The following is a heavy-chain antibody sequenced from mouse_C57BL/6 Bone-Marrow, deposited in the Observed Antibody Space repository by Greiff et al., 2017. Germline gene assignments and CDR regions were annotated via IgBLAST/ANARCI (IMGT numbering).Heavy chain of an antibody. CDR1: GYTFTDYE. J-gene: IGHJ3*01. CDR2: IDPETGGT. D-gene: IGHD2-1*01. Sequence: VQLQQSGAELVRPGASVTLSCKASGYTFTDYEMHWVKQTPVHGLEWIGAIDPETGGTAYNQKFKGKAILTADKSSSTAYMELRSLTSEDSAVYYCTRFLDGNYVAFAYWGQGTLVTVSA. V-gene: IGHV1-15*01. CDR3: TRFLDGNYVAFAY.